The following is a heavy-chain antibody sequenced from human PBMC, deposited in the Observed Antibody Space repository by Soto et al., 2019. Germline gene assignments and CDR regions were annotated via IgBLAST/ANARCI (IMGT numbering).Heavy chain of an antibody. CDR3: ATVDRSVALVGWFDP. V-gene: IGHV1-69*01. Sequence: QVHLEQSGAEVKKPGSSVKVSCKFSGGTFSSYVIIWVRQAPGQGLEWMGGIIPVSGTANYAQKFHGRVTISADAATNTAYMELSSVRFDDTAVHYCATVDRSVALVGWFDPWGQGTLVTVSS. J-gene: IGHJ5*02. D-gene: IGHD2-8*02. CDR1: GGTFSSYV. CDR2: IIPVSGTA.